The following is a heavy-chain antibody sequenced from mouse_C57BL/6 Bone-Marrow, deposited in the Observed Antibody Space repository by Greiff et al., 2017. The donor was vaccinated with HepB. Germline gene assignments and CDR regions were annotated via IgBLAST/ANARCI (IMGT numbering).Heavy chain of an antibody. D-gene: IGHD4-1*01. Sequence: VKLVESGPGLVQPSQSLSITCTVSGFSLTSYGVHWVRQSPGKGLEWLGVIWSGGSTDYNAAFISRLSISKDNSKSQVFFKMNSLQADDTAIYYCASTKLGKDAMDYWGQGTSVTVSS. J-gene: IGHJ4*01. CDR1: GFSLTSYG. V-gene: IGHV2-2*01. CDR3: ASTKLGKDAMDY. CDR2: IWSGGST.